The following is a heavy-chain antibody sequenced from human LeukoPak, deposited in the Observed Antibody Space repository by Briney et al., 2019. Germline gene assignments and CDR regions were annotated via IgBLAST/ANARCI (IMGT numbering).Heavy chain of an antibody. J-gene: IGHJ3*02. Sequence: GGSLRLSCVASGITFSSYSMNWVRQAPGKGLEWVSYISSFSGTINYADSVKGRFTISRDNAKNTLYLQMNSLRAEDTAVYYCARSGTDAFDIWGQGTMVTVSS. D-gene: IGHD6-25*01. CDR3: ARSGTDAFDI. V-gene: IGHV3-48*04. CDR1: GITFSSYS. CDR2: ISSFSGTI.